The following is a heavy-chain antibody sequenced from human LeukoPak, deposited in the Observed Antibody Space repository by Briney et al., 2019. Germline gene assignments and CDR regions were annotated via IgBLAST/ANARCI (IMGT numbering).Heavy chain of an antibody. CDR3: AHISSSWPDY. J-gene: IGHJ4*02. V-gene: IGHV3-30*03. CDR2: ISNDGSSK. CDR1: GFAFSNYG. D-gene: IGHD6-13*01. Sequence: GGSLRLSCAASGFAFSNYGLRWVRQARGKGLEGVALISNDGSSKYYADSVKGRFTISRDNSKNTLYLQMNSLRAEDTAVYYCAHISSSWPDYWGQGTLVTVSS.